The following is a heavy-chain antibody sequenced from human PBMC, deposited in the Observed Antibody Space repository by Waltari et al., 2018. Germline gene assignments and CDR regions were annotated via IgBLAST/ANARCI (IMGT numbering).Heavy chain of an antibody. J-gene: IGHJ3*02. CDR2: INPNSGGT. D-gene: IGHD3-9*01. V-gene: IGHV1-2*06. Sequence: QVQLVQSGAEVKKPGASVKVSCKASGYTFTGYYMHWVRQAPGQGLEWMGRINPNSGGTNYAQEYQGRVTMTRETSISTADMELSRLRSEDTAVYDCARGHWLYDAFDIWGQGTMVTVSS. CDR3: ARGHWLYDAFDI. CDR1: GYTFTGYY.